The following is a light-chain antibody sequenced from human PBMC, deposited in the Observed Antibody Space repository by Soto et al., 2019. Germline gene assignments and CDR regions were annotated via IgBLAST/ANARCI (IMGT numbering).Light chain of an antibody. CDR3: SSYTSSAPFYV. V-gene: IGLV2-14*03. CDR1: STDVDGYDY. CDR2: DVN. J-gene: IGLJ1*01. Sequence: QSVLTQPASVSGSPGQSITISCTGASTDVDGYDYVSWYQQHTGQAPKLMIYDVNNRPSGVSYRFSGSKSGDTASLTISGLQSEDDADYYCSSYTSSAPFYVFRTGTKLTVL.